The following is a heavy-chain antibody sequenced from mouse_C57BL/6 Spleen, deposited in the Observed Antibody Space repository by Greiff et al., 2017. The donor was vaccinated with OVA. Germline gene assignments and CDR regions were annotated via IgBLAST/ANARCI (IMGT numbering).Heavy chain of an antibody. CDR3: ARGGTAQATYYYAMYY. J-gene: IGHJ4*01. D-gene: IGHD3-2*02. Sequence: EVQLQQSGPELVKPGASVKMSCKASGYTFTDYNMHWVKQSHGKSLEWIGYINPNNGGTSYNQKFKGKATLTVNKSSSTAYMELRSLTSEDSAVYYCARGGTAQATYYYAMYYWGQGTSVTVSS. V-gene: IGHV1-22*01. CDR2: INPNNGGT. CDR1: GYTFTDYN.